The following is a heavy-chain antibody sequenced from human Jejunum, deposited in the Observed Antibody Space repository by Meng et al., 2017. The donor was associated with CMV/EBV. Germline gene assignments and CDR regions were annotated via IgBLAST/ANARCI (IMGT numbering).Heavy chain of an antibody. CDR2: IKEDGSEK. V-gene: IGHV3-7*01. CDR3: ARDRNLTF. D-gene: IGHD3-9*01. Sequence: LSCEGSGFTFSKHWMTWVRQAPGKGLEWVANIKEDGSEKYYVDAVKGRFTIPRDNVENSLFLQMNSLRADDTAVYYCARDRNLTFWGQGTLVTVSS. CDR1: GFTFSKHW. J-gene: IGHJ4*02.